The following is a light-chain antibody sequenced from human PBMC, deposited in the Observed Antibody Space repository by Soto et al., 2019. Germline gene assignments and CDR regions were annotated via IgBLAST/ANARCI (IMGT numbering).Light chain of an antibody. Sequence: EIVLTQSPGTLSLSPGERATLSCRASQSVSSSYLAWYQQKPGQAPRLLILGASSRATGIPDRFSGSGSGTDFPLTISRLEPEDFAVYYCQQYGSSPPYTFGQGTTLEIK. J-gene: IGKJ2*01. CDR2: GAS. CDR3: QQYGSSPPYT. V-gene: IGKV3-20*01. CDR1: QSVSSSY.